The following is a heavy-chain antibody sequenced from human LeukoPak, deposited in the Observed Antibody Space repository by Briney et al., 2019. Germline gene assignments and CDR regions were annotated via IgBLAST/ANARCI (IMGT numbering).Heavy chain of an antibody. V-gene: IGHV1-2*02. Sequence: ASVKVSCKASGYTFTDYYMHWVRQAPGQGLEWMGWINPNSGGTNYAQKFQGRVSMTRDRSISTAYMELNRLRLGDTAVYYCARGRNSSRWYFDWFDTWGQGTLVTVSS. CDR2: INPNSGGT. J-gene: IGHJ5*02. CDR3: ARGRNSSRWYFDWFDT. D-gene: IGHD6-13*01. CDR1: GYTFTDYY.